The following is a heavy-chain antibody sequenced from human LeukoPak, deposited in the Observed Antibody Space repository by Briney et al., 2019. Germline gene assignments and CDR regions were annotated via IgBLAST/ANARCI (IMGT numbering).Heavy chain of an antibody. J-gene: IGHJ5*02. CDR1: GFTFSSYW. CDR2: IKQDGREK. D-gene: IGHD2-15*01. V-gene: IGHV3-7*01. CDR3: ARPYCSGGSCYSLFDNWFDP. Sequence: GGSLRLSCAASGFTFSSYWMSWVRQAPGKGLEWVANIKQDGREKYYVDSVKGRFTISRDNAKNSLYLQMNSLRAEDTAVYYCARPYCSGGSCYSLFDNWFDPWGQGTLVTVSS.